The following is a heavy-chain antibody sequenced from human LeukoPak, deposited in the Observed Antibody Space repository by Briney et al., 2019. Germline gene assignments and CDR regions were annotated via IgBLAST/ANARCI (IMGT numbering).Heavy chain of an antibody. CDR1: GFTFDDYG. D-gene: IGHD3-10*01. CDR3: ASVFYGSGSYYPFDY. J-gene: IGHJ4*02. V-gene: IGHV3-20*04. Sequence: GGSLRLSCAASGFTFDDYGVSWVRQAPGKGLEWVSGINWNGGSTGYADSVKGRFTISGDNAKNSLYLQMNSLRAEDTALYYCASVFYGSGSYYPFDYWGQGTLVTVSS. CDR2: INWNGGST.